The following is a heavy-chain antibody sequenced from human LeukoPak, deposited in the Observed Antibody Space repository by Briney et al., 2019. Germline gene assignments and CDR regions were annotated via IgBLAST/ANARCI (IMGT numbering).Heavy chain of an antibody. CDR3: ARASTTVPNLLDH. J-gene: IGHJ4*02. CDR2: IKGDGSST. CDR1: GFTFSTYW. D-gene: IGHD4-17*01. V-gene: IGHV3-74*01. Sequence: PGGSLRLSCAASGFTFSTYWMHWVRQAPGKGLVGVARIKGDGSSTIYADSVKGRFTISRDNSKNTLYLQTSSLRAEDTAVYYCARASTTVPNLLDHWGRGTLVTVSS.